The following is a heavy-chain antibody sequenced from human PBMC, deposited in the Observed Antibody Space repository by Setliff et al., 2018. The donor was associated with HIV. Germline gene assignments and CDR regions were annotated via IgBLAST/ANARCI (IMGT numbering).Heavy chain of an antibody. Sequence: SVKVSCKASGGTFSSYAISWVRQAPGQGLEWMGGIIPIFGTANYAQKFQGRVTITADESTSTAYMELSSLRSEDTAVYYCARSSRANEAFDVWGQGTMVTVSS. V-gene: IGHV1-69*13. CDR2: IIPIFGTA. J-gene: IGHJ3*01. CDR3: ARSSRANEAFDV. CDR1: GGTFSSYA.